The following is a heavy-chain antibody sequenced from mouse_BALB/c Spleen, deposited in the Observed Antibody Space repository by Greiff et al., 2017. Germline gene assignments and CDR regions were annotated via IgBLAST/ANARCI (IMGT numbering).Heavy chain of an antibody. Sequence: EVMLVESGGGLVKPGGSLKLSCAASGFTFSSYAMSWVRQSPEKRLEWVAEISSGGSYTYYPDTVTGRFTISRDNAKNTLYLEMSSLRSEDTAMYYCARDGKGRAMDYWGQGTSVTVSS. CDR3: ARDGKGRAMDY. J-gene: IGHJ4*01. V-gene: IGHV5-9-4*01. CDR1: GFTFSSYA. CDR2: ISSGGSYT. D-gene: IGHD2-1*01.